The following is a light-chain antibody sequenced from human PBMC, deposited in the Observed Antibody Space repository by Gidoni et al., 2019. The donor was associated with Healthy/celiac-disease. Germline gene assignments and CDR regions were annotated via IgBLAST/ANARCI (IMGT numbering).Light chain of an antibody. CDR1: QDISNY. CDR2: DAS. V-gene: IGKV1-33*01. Sequence: LSASVGDRVTITCQASQDISNYLNWYQQKPGKAPKLLIYDASNLETGVPSRFSGSGSGTDFTFTISSLQPEDIATYYCQQYDNLPLVTFXPXTKVDIK. CDR3: QQYDNLPLVT. J-gene: IGKJ3*01.